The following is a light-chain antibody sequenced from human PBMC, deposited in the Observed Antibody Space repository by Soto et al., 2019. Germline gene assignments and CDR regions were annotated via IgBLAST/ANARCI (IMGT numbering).Light chain of an antibody. CDR2: GAS. CDR1: QSVNSNY. J-gene: IGKJ1*01. CDR3: QQYDSTPPT. Sequence: EIVLTQSPGTLSLSPGDRATLSCRASQSVNSNYLAWYQRKPGQAPRLLIYGASNRATDIPYRFSVSGSGTDFPLTITRLEAEDIAVYYCQQYDSTPPTFGQGTKVEVK. V-gene: IGKV3-20*01.